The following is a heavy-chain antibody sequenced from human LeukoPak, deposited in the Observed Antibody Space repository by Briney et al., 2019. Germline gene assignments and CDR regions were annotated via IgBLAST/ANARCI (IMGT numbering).Heavy chain of an antibody. CDR1: GGSISSYY. V-gene: IGHV4-59*01. CDR3: ARASGAAGILDY. D-gene: IGHD6-13*01. J-gene: IGHJ4*02. CDR2: IYYSEST. Sequence: SETLSLTCTVSGGSISSYYWSWIRQPPGKGLEWIGYIYYSESTNYNPSLKSRVTISVDTSKNQFSLKLSSVTAADTAVYYCARASGAAGILDYWGQGTLVTVSS.